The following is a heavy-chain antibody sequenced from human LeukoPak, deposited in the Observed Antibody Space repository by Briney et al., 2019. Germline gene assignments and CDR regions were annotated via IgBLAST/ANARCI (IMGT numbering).Heavy chain of an antibody. D-gene: IGHD1-26*01. J-gene: IGHJ6*03. CDR2: INPNSGNA. V-gene: IGHV1-8*01. Sequence: ASVKVSCKASGYTFSDYDINWVRQATGQGLEGMGWINPNSGNAGYAQKFQGRVTMTRNTSISTAYMELSSLRSEDTAVYYCARALAWGGSSYSYYYMDVWVKGTTVTVSS. CDR3: ARALAWGGSSYSYYYMDV. CDR1: GYTFSDYD.